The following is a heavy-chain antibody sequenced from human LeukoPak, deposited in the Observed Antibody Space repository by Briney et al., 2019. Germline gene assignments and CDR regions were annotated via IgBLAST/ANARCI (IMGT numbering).Heavy chain of an antibody. CDR2: INPNSGGT. D-gene: IGHD6-19*01. CDR3: ARGRVYGLGSSGSEYFQH. J-gene: IGHJ1*01. V-gene: IGHV1-2*02. Sequence: GASVKVSCKASGYTFTGYYMHWVRQAPGQGLGWVGWINPNSGGTNYAQKFQGRVTMTRDTSISTAYMELSRLRSDDTAVYYCARGRVYGLGSSGSEYFQHWGQGTLVTVSS. CDR1: GYTFTGYY.